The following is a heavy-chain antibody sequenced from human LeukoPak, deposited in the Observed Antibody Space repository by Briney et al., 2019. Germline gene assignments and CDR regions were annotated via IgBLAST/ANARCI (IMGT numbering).Heavy chain of an antibody. Sequence: PSETLSLTCAVSGGSITRSNWWTGVRPPPGKGLEWVGEIYQSGSTSYMPSLKSRVTISVDKSKNQFSLELRSVTAADTAVYYCARDPSGAGWDNWFDPWGRGILVTVSS. D-gene: IGHD6-19*01. CDR1: GGSITRSNW. CDR2: IYQSGST. CDR3: ARDPSGAGWDNWFDP. J-gene: IGHJ5*02. V-gene: IGHV4-4*02.